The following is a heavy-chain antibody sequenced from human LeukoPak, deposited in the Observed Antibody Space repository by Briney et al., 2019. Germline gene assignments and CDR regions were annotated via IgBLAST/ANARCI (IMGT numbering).Heavy chain of an antibody. V-gene: IGHV3-7*01. CDR3: ARQIGWRDAFDI. J-gene: IGHJ3*02. CDR1: GFTFSSYW. Sequence: PGGSLRLSCAASGFTFSSYWMSWVRQAPGKGLEWVASLKQDGSEKYYVDSVKGRFTISRDNAKNSLYLQMHSLRPEDTAVYYCARQIGWRDAFDIWGQGTVVIVSS. CDR2: LKQDGSEK. D-gene: IGHD2-15*01.